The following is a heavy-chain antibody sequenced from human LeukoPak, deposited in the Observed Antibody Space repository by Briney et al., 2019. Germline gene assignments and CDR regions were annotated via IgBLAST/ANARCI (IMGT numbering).Heavy chain of an antibody. Sequence: HPGGSLRLSCAVSGFTVSNNYMSWVRQAPGKGLEWVSAIYSGGSTYYADSVKGRFTISRGNSENTVYLQMNSLRAEDTAVYYCARDGIVGAADYWGQGTLVTVSS. CDR2: IYSGGST. CDR3: ARDGIVGAADY. V-gene: IGHV3-53*01. J-gene: IGHJ4*02. D-gene: IGHD1-26*01. CDR1: GFTVSNNY.